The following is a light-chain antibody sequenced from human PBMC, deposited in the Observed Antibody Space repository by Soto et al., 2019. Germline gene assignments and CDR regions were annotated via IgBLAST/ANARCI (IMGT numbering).Light chain of an antibody. V-gene: IGKV2D-30*01. CDR1: QTLVYIYGNTF. J-gene: IGKJ4*02. CDR3: MQGKHCPPT. Sequence: TQPHLSLPDTYGQQSSISCRPVQTLVYIYGNTFLTWFHQRPGQSPRRLIYKVSIWDCGVPARFSGSGSGTDFTLKISRVEAEDVGIYYCMQGKHCPPTFGRGTKVDIK. CDR2: KVS.